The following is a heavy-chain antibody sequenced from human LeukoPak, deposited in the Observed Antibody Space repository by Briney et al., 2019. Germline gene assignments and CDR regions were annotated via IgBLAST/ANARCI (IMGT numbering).Heavy chain of an antibody. CDR1: GYTFTSYN. J-gene: IGHJ6*03. V-gene: IGHV1-8*01. D-gene: IGHD3-16*01. CDR2: MNPNSGNT. Sequence: GASVKVSCKASGYTFTSYNINWVRQATGQGLEWMGWMNPNSGNTGYAQKFQGRVTMTRNTSISTAYMELSSLRSEDTAVYYCARGGGSYYYYYMDVWGKGTTVTVSS. CDR3: ARGGGSYYYYYMDV.